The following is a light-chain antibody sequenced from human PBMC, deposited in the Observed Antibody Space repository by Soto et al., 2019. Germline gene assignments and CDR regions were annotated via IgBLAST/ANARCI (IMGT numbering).Light chain of an antibody. CDR3: QQFNNWPLN. J-gene: IGKJ4*01. V-gene: IGKV3-15*01. CDR1: ESVASN. Sequence: IVMTHSPATLSVSPWEGATLSCRASESVASNLAWYQQKPGQAPRLLIYGASTRATGIPARFSGSGSGTEFTLTISSLQSEDFAVYYCQQFNNWPLNFGGGTKVDIK. CDR2: GAS.